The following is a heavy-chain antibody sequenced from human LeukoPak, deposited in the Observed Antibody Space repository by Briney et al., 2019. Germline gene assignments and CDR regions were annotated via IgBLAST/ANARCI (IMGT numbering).Heavy chain of an antibody. CDR2: ISTNGAST. CDR1: GFTFSSYA. J-gene: IGHJ4*02. CDR3: AKRDNYGYFDY. V-gene: IGHV3-23*01. Sequence: GGSLRLSCAASGFTFSSYAMSWVRQAPGKGLEWVSTISTNGASTFYADSVKGRFTISRDNSKNTLWLQTNSLRAEDTAVYYCAKRDNYGYFDYWGQGTLVTVSS. D-gene: IGHD3-10*01.